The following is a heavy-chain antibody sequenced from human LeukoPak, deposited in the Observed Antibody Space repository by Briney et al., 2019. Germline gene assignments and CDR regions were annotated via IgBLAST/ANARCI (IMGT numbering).Heavy chain of an antibody. Sequence: SESLSLTCTVSGVSISSTSYYWGWIRQPAGKGLEWIGSIYYSGRTYYNPSLKSRVTTSVDTSKNQFSLRLSSVTAADTAVCYCAGSTGIAAAGRASYFQHWGQGTLVTVSS. CDR1: GVSISSTSYY. CDR2: IYYSGRT. J-gene: IGHJ1*01. CDR3: AGSTGIAAAGRASYFQH. V-gene: IGHV4-39*01. D-gene: IGHD6-13*01.